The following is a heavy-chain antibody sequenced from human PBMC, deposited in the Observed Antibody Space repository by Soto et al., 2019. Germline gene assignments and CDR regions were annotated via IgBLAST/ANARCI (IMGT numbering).Heavy chain of an antibody. Sequence: EVQLVESGGGLVQPGRSLRLSCAASGFTFDDYAMHWVRQAPGKGLEWVSGISWNSGSIGYADSVKGRFTISRDNAKNYLYLQMNSLRAEDTALYYCAKDIYDILTGYRVGYMDVWGKGTTVTVSS. D-gene: IGHD3-9*01. CDR3: AKDIYDILTGYRVGYMDV. CDR1: GFTFDDYA. J-gene: IGHJ6*03. V-gene: IGHV3-9*01. CDR2: ISWNSGSI.